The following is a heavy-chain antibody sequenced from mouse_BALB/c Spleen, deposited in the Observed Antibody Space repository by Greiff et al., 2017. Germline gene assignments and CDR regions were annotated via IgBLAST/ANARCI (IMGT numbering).Heavy chain of an antibody. CDR3: ARGATALYYAMDY. V-gene: IGHV1-82*01. Sequence: VQLQQSGPELVKPGASVKISCKASGYAFSSSWMNWVKQRPGQGLEWIGRIYPGDGDTNYNGKFKGKATLTADKSSSTAYMQLSSLTSVDSAVYFCARGATALYYAMDYWGQGTSVTVSS. CDR1: GYAFSSSW. D-gene: IGHD1-2*01. J-gene: IGHJ4*01. CDR2: IYPGDGDT.